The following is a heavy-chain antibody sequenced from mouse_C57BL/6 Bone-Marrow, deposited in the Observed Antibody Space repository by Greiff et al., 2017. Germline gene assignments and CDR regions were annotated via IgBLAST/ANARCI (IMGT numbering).Heavy chain of an antibody. CDR3: ARSPWVLEAMDD. V-gene: IGHV1-52*01. D-gene: IGHD2-3*01. J-gene: IGHJ4*01. CDR2: IDPSDSET. Sequence: QVQLQQPGAELVRPGSSVTLSCKASGYTFPSYWMHWVTQRPIPGLEWIGNIDPSDSETHYNQKFTDKATLTVDKTSSTAYMQLSSRTSEDSAFYYGARSPWVLEAMDDWGQGTSVTVSS. CDR1: GYTFPSYW.